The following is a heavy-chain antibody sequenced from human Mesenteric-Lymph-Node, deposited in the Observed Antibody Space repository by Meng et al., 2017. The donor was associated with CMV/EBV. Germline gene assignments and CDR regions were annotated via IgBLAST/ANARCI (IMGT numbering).Heavy chain of an antibody. J-gene: IGHJ5*02. CDR2: IYYSGST. CDR3: ARARYCSSTSCHDGYWFDP. D-gene: IGHD2-2*01. CDR1: GGSFSGYY. Sequence: SQTLSLTCAVYGGSFSGYYWGWIRQPPGKGLEWIGSIYYSGSTYYNPSLKSRVTISVDTSKNQFSLQLNSVTPEDTAVYYCARARYCSSTSCHDGYWFDPWGQGTLVTVSS. V-gene: IGHV4-34*01.